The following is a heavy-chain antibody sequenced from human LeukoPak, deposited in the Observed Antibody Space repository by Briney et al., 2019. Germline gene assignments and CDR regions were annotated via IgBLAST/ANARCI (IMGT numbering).Heavy chain of an antibody. Sequence: GGSLRLSCAASGFTVSSNYMSWVRQAPGKGLEWVSVIYSGGSTYYADSVKGRFTISRDNSKNTLYLQMNSLRAEDTAVYYCATRHSYGSGSFDYWGQATLVTVSS. J-gene: IGHJ4*02. CDR2: IYSGGST. V-gene: IGHV3-53*01. D-gene: IGHD3-10*01. CDR1: GFTVSSNY. CDR3: ATRHSYGSGSFDY.